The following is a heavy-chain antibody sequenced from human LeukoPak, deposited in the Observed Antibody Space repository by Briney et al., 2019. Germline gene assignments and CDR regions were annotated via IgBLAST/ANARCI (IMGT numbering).Heavy chain of an antibody. CDR3: AREIYYDSRGYYSHGLDI. D-gene: IGHD3-22*01. J-gene: IGHJ3*02. CDR1: GFTFSSYW. Sequence: PGGSLRLSCAASGFTFSSYWMSWVRQAPGKGLEWVASIKQDGSEKYYVDSLKGRFTISRDNAKNSLYLQMNSLRAEDTAVYYFAREIYYDSRGYYSHGLDIWGQGTMVTVSS. CDR2: IKQDGSEK. V-gene: IGHV3-7*01.